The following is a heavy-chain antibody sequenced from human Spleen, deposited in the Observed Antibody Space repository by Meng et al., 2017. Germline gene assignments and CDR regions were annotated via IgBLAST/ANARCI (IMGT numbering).Heavy chain of an antibody. CDR3: ARGRSAYDAFDV. CDR1: GGSFGDYY. D-gene: IGHD5-12*01. Sequence: SETLSLTCVVSGGSFGDYYWSWIRQPPGKGLEWIGEIIHSGSTNYNPSLESRATISVDTSNNQISLKLRSVTAADTAVYYCARGRSAYDAFDVWGQGIVVTVSS. V-gene: IGHV4-34*01. J-gene: IGHJ3*01. CDR2: IIHSGST.